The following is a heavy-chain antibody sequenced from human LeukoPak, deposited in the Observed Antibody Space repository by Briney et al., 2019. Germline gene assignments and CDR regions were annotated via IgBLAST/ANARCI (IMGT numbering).Heavy chain of an antibody. D-gene: IGHD2-21*02. CDR2: VYSSGST. V-gene: IGHV4-4*07. CDR1: GGSISNYY. J-gene: IGHJ2*01. Sequence: SETLPLTCTVSGGSISNYYWSWIRQPAGKGLEWIGRVYSSGSTNYNPSLKSRVTMSVDTSKNQFSLKLSSVTAADTAVYYCARHYCGGDCYSRWYFDLWGRGTLVTVSS. CDR3: ARHYCGGDCYSRWYFDL.